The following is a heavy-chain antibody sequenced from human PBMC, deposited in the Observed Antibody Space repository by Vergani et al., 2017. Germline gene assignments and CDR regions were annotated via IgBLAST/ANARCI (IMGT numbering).Heavy chain of an antibody. CDR3: ASGGNYGDYAGNWFDP. Sequence: QVQLVQSGAEVKKPGSSVKVSCKASGGTFSSYAISWVRQAPGQGLEWMGGIIPIFGTANYAQKFQGRVTITADESTGTAYMELSSLRSEDTAVYYCASGGNYGDYAGNWFDPWGQGTLVTVSS. V-gene: IGHV1-69*01. CDR1: GGTFSSYA. D-gene: IGHD4-17*01. CDR2: IIPIFGTA. J-gene: IGHJ5*02.